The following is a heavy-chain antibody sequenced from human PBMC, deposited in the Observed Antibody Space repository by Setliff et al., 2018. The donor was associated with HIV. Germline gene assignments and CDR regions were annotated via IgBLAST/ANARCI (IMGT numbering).Heavy chain of an antibody. CDR1: GGSFSGFY. CDR2: VTHSGTT. D-gene: IGHD4-17*01. CDR3: ARYSTLTTNFDY. J-gene: IGHJ4*02. Sequence: PSETLSLTCAVYGGSFSGFYWTFIRQSPGKGLEWIGEVTHSGTTTYDPSLKRRITISVDTSKNQFSLKLTSVTAADMGVYYCARYSTLTTNFDYWGQGTLVTVSS. V-gene: IGHV4-34*10.